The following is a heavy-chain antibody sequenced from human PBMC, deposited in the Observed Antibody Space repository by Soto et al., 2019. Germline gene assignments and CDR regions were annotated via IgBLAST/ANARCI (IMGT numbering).Heavy chain of an antibody. CDR1: GFTFSSYA. V-gene: IGHV3-23*01. J-gene: IGHJ4*02. CDR3: AKMATGTYFDY. Sequence: EVQLLESGGGLVQPGGSLRLSCAASGFTFSSYAMNWVRQAPGKGLEWVSVISGSGGSTYYADSVKGRFTISRDNSKNTLDLQRNSLRAEDTAVYYCAKMATGTYFDYWGQGTLVTVSS. CDR2: ISGSGGST. D-gene: IGHD1-1*01.